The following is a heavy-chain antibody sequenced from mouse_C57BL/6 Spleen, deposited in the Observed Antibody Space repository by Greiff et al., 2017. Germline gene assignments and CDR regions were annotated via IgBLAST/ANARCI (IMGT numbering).Heavy chain of an antibody. CDR3: AWIEDCYYPAWFAY. CDR1: GFSLSTSGMG. J-gene: IGHJ3*01. Sequence: QVTLKVCGPGILQSSQTLSLTCSFSGFSLSTSGMGVSWIRQPSGKGLEWLAPIYWDDDKRSHPSLKSRLTISKETSNYQVFLKLTSVDTADSSTYDGAWIEDCYYPAWFAYWGQGTLVTVSA. CDR2: IYWDDDK. D-gene: IGHD2-3*01. V-gene: IGHV8-12*01.